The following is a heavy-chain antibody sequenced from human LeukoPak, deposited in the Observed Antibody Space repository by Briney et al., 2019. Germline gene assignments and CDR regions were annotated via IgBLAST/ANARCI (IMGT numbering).Heavy chain of an antibody. D-gene: IGHD3-9*01. J-gene: IGHJ3*02. CDR2: MNPNSGNT. CDR3: ARVLGLNYDIVTGYWIDAFGI. Sequence: GASVKVSCKASGYTFTSYDINWVRQATGQGLEWMGWMNPNSGNTGYAQKFQGRVTMTRNTSISTAYMELSSLRSEDTAVYYCARVLGLNYDIVTGYWIDAFGIWGQGTMVTVSS. CDR1: GYTFTSYD. V-gene: IGHV1-8*01.